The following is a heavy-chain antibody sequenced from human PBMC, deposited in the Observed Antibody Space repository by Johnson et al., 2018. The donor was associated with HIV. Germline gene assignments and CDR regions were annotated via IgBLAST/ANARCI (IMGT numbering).Heavy chain of an antibody. Sequence: VQLVESGGGVVQPGRSLRLSCAASGFTFDDYAMHWVRQPPGKGLELVPGISWNSGSIGHADSVKGRFTISRDNYKDTLYLQMNSLGAEDTAVYYCARGGVYQLLSDAFDICGQGTMVTVSS. CDR3: ARGGVYQLLSDAFDI. J-gene: IGHJ3*02. CDR1: GFTFDDYA. CDR2: ISWNSGSI. V-gene: IGHV3-9*01. D-gene: IGHD2-2*01.